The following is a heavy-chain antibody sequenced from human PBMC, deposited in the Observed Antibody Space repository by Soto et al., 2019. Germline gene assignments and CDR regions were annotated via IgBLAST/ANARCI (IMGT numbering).Heavy chain of an antibody. CDR2: IKQDENGK. CDR1: GFTFSSRW. Sequence: EVQLVESGGGLVQPGGSLRLSCAASGFTFSSRWMTWVRQGPGKGLEWVANIKQDENGKDYVDSVTGRFTISRDNAKNSLYLQMNSLRAEDTAVYYFATHEGLAAVGLVVDFLCQGTLVTVSS. V-gene: IGHV3-7*02. CDR3: ATHEGLAAVGLVVDF. J-gene: IGHJ4*02. D-gene: IGHD2-15*01.